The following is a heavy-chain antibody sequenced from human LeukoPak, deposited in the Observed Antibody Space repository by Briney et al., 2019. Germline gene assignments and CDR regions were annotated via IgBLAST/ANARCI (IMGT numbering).Heavy chain of an antibody. Sequence: SETLSLTCAVYGGSFSGYYWRWIRQPPGEGLEWIGEINHSGSTNYNPSLKSRVTISVDTSKNQFSLKLSSVTAADTAVYYCARNHLCSSTSCSPPIYYYYGMDVWGQGTTVTVSS. CDR1: GGSFSGYY. CDR2: INHSGST. CDR3: ARNHLCSSTSCSPPIYYYYGMDV. D-gene: IGHD2-2*01. J-gene: IGHJ6*02. V-gene: IGHV4-34*01.